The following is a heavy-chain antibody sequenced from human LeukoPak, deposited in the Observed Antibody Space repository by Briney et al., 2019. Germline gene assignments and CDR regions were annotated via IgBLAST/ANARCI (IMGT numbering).Heavy chain of an antibody. V-gene: IGHV4-31*03. CDR3: ARAPEGAAAGLFDY. J-gene: IGHJ4*02. CDR2: FYYSGST. Sequence: PSETLSLTCTVSGGSISSGGYYWSWIRQHPGKGLEWIGYFYYSGSTYYNPSLKSRVTISVDTSKNQFSLKLSSVTAADTAVYYCARAPEGAAAGLFDYWGQGTLVTVSS. CDR1: GGSISSGGYY. D-gene: IGHD6-13*01.